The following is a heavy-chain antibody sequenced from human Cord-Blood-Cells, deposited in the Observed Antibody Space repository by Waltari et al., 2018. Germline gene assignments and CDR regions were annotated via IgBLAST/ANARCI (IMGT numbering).Heavy chain of an antibody. J-gene: IGHJ3*02. CDR1: GGSISSSSYY. Sequence: QLQLQESGPGLVKPSETLSLTCTVSGGSISSSSYYWGWIRQPPGKGLEWIGSIYYSGSTYDNPSLKRRVTISVDTSKNKFSLKLSSVTAADTAVYYCARLDYDILTGYPSGAFDIWGQGTMVTVSS. CDR3: ARLDYDILTGYPSGAFDI. V-gene: IGHV4-39*01. D-gene: IGHD3-9*01. CDR2: IYYSGST.